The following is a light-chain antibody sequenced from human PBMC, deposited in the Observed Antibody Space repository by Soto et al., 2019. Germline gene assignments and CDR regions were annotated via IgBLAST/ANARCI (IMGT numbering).Light chain of an antibody. CDR1: QSISNW. J-gene: IGKJ1*01. CDR2: PAS. CDR3: QQYMSYS. Sequence: DIQLTQSPSTLPASVGDRVTITRRASQSISNWLAWYHPKPGTAPKLLIYPASTLESGVPSRFSGSGSGTEFTLTISSLQPDDFATYYCQQYMSYSFGQGTKVDIK. V-gene: IGKV1-5*01.